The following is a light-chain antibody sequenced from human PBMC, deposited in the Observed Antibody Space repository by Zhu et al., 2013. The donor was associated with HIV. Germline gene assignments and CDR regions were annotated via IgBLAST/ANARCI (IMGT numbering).Light chain of an antibody. Sequence: QSVLTQPPSLSAAPGQKVTISCSGSKVNVGNNFVSWYQQLPGTVPKLLIFDNNKRPSGIPDRFSGSKSGTSATLDITGLQTADEADYYCGTWDSSLRGGVFGSGTRVTVL. CDR3: GTWDSSLRGGV. CDR2: DNN. CDR1: KVNVGNNF. J-gene: IGLJ1*01. V-gene: IGLV1-51*01.